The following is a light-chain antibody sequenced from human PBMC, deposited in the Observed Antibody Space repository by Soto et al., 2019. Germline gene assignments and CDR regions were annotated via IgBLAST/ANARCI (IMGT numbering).Light chain of an antibody. V-gene: IGKV3D-20*02. CDR1: QSVSSNY. J-gene: IGKJ5*01. CDR3: QQRTNWPIT. CDR2: DAS. Sequence: IVLTQSPCTVSLSPAQIAPLPFMTSQSVSSNYLAWYQHKPGQAPRLLIYDASSRATGIPDRFSGSGSGTDFTLTIISLEPEDFAVYYCQQRTNWPITFGQGTRLE.